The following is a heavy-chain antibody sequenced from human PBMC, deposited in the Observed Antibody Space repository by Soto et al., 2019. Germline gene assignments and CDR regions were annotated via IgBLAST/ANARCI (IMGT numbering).Heavy chain of an antibody. V-gene: IGHV3-30*18. Sequence: GSLRLSCAASGFTFSSYGMHWVRQAPGKGLEWVAVISYDGSNKYYADSVKGRFTISRDNSKNTLYLQMNSLRAEDTAVYYCAKDLHVGGYGMDVWGQGTTVTVSS. CDR2: ISYDGSNK. J-gene: IGHJ6*02. D-gene: IGHD2-15*01. CDR1: GFTFSSYG. CDR3: AKDLHVGGYGMDV.